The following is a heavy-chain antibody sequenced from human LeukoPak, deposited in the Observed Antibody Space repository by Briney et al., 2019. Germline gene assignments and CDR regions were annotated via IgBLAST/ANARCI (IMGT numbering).Heavy chain of an antibody. Sequence: GGSLRLSCAASGFPVSSSYMSWVRQAPGKGLEWVSVIYSGGNTYYADSVKGRFTISRDNSKNTLYLQMNSLRVEDTAVHYCARENSGSLDYWGQGTLVTVSS. D-gene: IGHD1-26*01. J-gene: IGHJ4*02. CDR3: ARENSGSLDY. CDR1: GFPVSSSY. CDR2: IYSGGNT. V-gene: IGHV3-66*02.